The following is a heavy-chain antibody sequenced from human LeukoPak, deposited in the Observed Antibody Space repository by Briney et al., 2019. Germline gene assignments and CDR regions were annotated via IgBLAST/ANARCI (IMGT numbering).Heavy chain of an antibody. D-gene: IGHD6-19*01. CDR3: AKMPVSYSSGWSNFDY. Sequence: WGSPRLSWAAPGFTLCSHAMSWGPPAPGEGPGWVSGISGSAASTYYAGSVKGRFTISRDNSKDTLYLQMNSLRAEDTAVYFCAKMPVSYSSGWSNFDYWGQGTLVTVSS. CDR2: ISGSAAST. V-gene: IGHV3-23*01. J-gene: IGHJ4*02. CDR1: GFTLCSHA.